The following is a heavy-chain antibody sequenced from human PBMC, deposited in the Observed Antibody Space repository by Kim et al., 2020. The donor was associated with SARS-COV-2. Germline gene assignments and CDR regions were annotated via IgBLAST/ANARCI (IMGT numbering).Heavy chain of an antibody. CDR1: GFTFSSYS. Sequence: GGSLRLSCAASGFTFSSYSMNWVRQAPGKGLEWVSSISSSSSYIYYADSVKGRFTISRDNAKNSLYLQMNSLRAEDTAVYYCASRCCSGGSCSDYWGQGTLVTVSS. CDR3: ASRCCSGGSCSDY. CDR2: ISSSSSYI. V-gene: IGHV3-21*01. D-gene: IGHD2-15*01. J-gene: IGHJ4*02.